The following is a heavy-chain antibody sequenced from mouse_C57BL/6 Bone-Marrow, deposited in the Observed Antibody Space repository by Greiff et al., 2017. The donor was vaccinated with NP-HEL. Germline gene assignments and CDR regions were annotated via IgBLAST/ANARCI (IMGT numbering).Heavy chain of an antibody. D-gene: IGHD2-5*01. V-gene: IGHV3-3*01. CDR2: TFYSGIT. CDR3: ARDRPDSHYEGFLGMDY. CDR1: GFSINSDCY. J-gene: IGHJ4*01. Sequence: DVQLQESGPSLVRPSQTLPLTCTVTGFSINSDCYWIWIRQFPGNKLEYIGYTFYSGITYYNPSLESRTYITRDTSKNQFSLKLSSVTTEDTATYYCARDRPDSHYEGFLGMDYWGQGTSVTVSS.